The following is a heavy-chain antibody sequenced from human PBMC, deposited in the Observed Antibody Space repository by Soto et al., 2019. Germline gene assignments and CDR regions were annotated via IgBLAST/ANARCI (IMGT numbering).Heavy chain of an antibody. Sequence: QVQLVQSGAEVKKPGASVKLSCKASGYTFINYYIHWVRQAPGQGLEWMGIFNPTSGSTNYAQKFQGRVTLTMDTSTRTVYMELSSLRFDDPAVYYCARDLAAGGYWGQGTLVTVSS. J-gene: IGHJ4*02. CDR2: FNPTSGST. D-gene: IGHD6-13*01. CDR3: ARDLAAGGY. CDR1: GYTFINYY. V-gene: IGHV1-46*01.